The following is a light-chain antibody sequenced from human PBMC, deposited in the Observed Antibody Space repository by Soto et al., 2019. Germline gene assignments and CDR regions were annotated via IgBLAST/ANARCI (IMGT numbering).Light chain of an antibody. CDR1: SSDVGGYNY. CDR2: EVS. J-gene: IGLJ3*02. CDR3: TSYAGSDIWV. Sequence: QSALTQPPSASGSPGQSVAISCTGTSSDVGGYNYVSWYQQYPGKAPKLMIYEVSKRPSGVPDRFSGSKSGMTASLTVSGLQAEDEADYYCTSYAGSDIWVFGGGTKLTVL. V-gene: IGLV2-8*01.